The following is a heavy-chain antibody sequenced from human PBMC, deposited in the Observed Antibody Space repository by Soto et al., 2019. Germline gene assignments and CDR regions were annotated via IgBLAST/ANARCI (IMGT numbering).Heavy chain of an antibody. CDR2: ISGYDGKT. Sequence: QVLLVQSGGEVKKPGASMKVSCKASGFKFISYGINWVRQAPGQGLEWMGWISGYDGKTVYAHSVQDRVTMTTDATTGTAYMELRGLRSADTAIYYCARDFMYTSWPDSWFDPWGQGTLVTVTS. CDR1: GFKFISYG. D-gene: IGHD2-2*01. CDR3: ARDFMYTSWPDSWFDP. J-gene: IGHJ5*02. V-gene: IGHV1-18*04.